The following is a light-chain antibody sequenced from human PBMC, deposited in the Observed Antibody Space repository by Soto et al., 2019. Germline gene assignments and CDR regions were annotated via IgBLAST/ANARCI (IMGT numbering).Light chain of an antibody. J-gene: IGLJ2*01. CDR1: ISDIDGYNY. V-gene: IGLV2-14*03. CDR2: DVS. CDR3: SSYTSRSTLGV. Sequence: QSALTQPASVSGSPGQSITISCTGTISDIDGYNYVSWYQQHPGKAPKLMIYDVSNRPSGVSYRFSGSKSGNTASLTISGLQAEDEADYYCSSYTSRSTLGVFGGGTKVTVL.